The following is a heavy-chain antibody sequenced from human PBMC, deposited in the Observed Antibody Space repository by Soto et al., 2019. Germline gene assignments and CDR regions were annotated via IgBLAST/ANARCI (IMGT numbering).Heavy chain of an antibody. D-gene: IGHD6-13*01. CDR2: ISNSGST. V-gene: IGHV4-59*01. CDR1: GDSIRSYY. Sequence: SETLSLTCSVSGDSIRSYYWSWFRQPPGKGLEWIGYISNSGSTKYNPSLKSRVTMSMDTSKNQFSLRMTSVTAADTAFYYCTRGGSGYSSTWAAYWGQGTLVTVSS. J-gene: IGHJ4*02. CDR3: TRGGSGYSSTWAAY.